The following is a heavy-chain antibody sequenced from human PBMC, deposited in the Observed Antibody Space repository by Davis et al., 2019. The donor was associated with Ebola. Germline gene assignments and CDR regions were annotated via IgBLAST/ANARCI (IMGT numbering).Heavy chain of an antibody. CDR3: AIPDCSGANCYSVYIKN. CDR2: IWYDGSRK. Sequence: GESLKISCAGSGFTFSSYAMSWVRQAPDKGLEWVAVIWYDGSRKYYGDSVKGRFTISRDNSNNLLYLQMNSLRAEDTAVYYCAIPDCSGANCYSVYIKNWGQGTLVTVSS. V-gene: IGHV3-33*08. D-gene: IGHD2-15*01. CDR1: GFTFSSYA. J-gene: IGHJ4*02.